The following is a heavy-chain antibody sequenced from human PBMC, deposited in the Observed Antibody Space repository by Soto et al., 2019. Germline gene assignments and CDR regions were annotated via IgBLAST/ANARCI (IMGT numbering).Heavy chain of an antibody. CDR3: AKDHSSGWYDY. J-gene: IGHJ4*02. V-gene: IGHV3-30*18. CDR1: GFTFSSYG. Sequence: VGSLRLSCAASGFTFSSYGMHWVRQAPGKGLEWVAVISYDGSNKYYADSVKGRFTISRDNSKNTLYLQMNSLRAEDTAVYYCAKDHSSGWYDYWGQGTLVTVSS. CDR2: ISYDGSNK. D-gene: IGHD6-19*01.